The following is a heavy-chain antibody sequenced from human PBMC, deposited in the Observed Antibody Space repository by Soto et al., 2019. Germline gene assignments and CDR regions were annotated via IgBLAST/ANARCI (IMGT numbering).Heavy chain of an antibody. CDR1: GGSISSSSYY. Sequence: PSETLSLTCTVSGGSISSSSYYWGWIRQPPGKGLEWIGSIYYSGSTYYNPSLKSRVTISVDTSKNQFSLKLSSVTAADTAVYYCATPGGYFDWFGVDYWGQGTLVTVSS. CDR3: ATPGGYFDWFGVDY. V-gene: IGHV4-39*01. J-gene: IGHJ4*02. D-gene: IGHD3-9*01. CDR2: IYYSGST.